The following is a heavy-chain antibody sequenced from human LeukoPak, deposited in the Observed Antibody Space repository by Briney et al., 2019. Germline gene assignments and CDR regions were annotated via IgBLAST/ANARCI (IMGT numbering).Heavy chain of an antibody. D-gene: IGHD5-12*01. Sequence: GGSLRLSCAASGFTFSSYWVHWVRQAPGKGLVWASRGNSDGSGTTYADSVKGRFTISRDNARNTLYLQMNSLRAEDTAVYYCARESKYSGYPFDYWGQGTLVTVSS. CDR1: GFTFSSYW. J-gene: IGHJ4*02. V-gene: IGHV3-74*01. CDR2: GNSDGSGT. CDR3: ARESKYSGYPFDY.